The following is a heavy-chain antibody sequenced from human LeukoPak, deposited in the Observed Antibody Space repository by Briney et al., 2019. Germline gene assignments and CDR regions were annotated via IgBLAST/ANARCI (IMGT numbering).Heavy chain of an antibody. D-gene: IGHD2-2*01. V-gene: IGHV1-46*01. J-gene: IGHJ5*02. CDR1: GYTFTSYY. CDR3: ARGVGGVCSSTSCPNWFDP. CDR2: INPSGSST. Sequence: ASVKVSCKASGYTFTSYYMHWVRQAPGQGLEWMGIINPSGSSTSYAQKFQGRVTMTRDTSTSTVYMELSSLRSEDTAVYYCARGVGGVCSSTSCPNWFDPWGQGTLVTVSS.